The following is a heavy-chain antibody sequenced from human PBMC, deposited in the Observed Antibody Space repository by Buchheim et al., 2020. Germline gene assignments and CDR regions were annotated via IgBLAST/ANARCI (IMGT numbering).Heavy chain of an antibody. D-gene: IGHD3-16*02. CDR2: MNNDGTIT. CDR1: GFSISNDW. CDR3: AGGGYTGMAH. V-gene: IGHV3-74*01. Sequence: EVQLVESGGDLVQPGGSLRLSCVASGFSISNDWMHWVRQAPGKGLEWVSHMNNDGTITNYAGSVRGRFTVSRDRAKNTLFFQMNSLRAEDTAVYYCAGGGYTGMAHWGRGTL. J-gene: IGHJ4*02.